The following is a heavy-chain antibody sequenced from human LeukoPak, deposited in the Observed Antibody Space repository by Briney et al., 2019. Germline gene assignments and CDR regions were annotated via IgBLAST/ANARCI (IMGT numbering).Heavy chain of an antibody. V-gene: IGHV3-33*01. CDR3: ARDRTLRLAFDI. CDR1: GFTFSSYG. J-gene: IGHJ3*02. D-gene: IGHD5-12*01. Sequence: GGSLRLSCAASGFTFSSYGMHWVRQAPGKGLEWVAVIRYDGSNKYYADSVKGRFTISRDNSKNTLYLQMNSLRAEDTAVYYCARDRTLRLAFDIWGQGTMVTVSS. CDR2: IRYDGSNK.